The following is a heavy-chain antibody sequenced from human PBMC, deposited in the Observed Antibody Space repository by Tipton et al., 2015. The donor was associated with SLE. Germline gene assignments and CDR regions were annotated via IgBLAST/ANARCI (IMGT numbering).Heavy chain of an antibody. CDR1: GGSISSHY. CDR3: ARLYCTNGVCFPGY. V-gene: IGHV4-59*11. D-gene: IGHD2-8*01. CDR2: IYYSGST. J-gene: IGHJ4*02. Sequence: TLSLTCTVSGGSISSHYWSWIRQPPGKGLEWIGYIYYSGSTNYNPSLQSRVTISVDTSKNQFSLKLSSVTAADTAVYYCARLYCTNGVCFPGYWGQGTLVTVSS.